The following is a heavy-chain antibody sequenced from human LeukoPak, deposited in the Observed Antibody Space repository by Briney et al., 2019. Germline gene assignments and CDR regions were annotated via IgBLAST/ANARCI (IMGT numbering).Heavy chain of an antibody. CDR2: ISYDGSNK. D-gene: IGHD3-16*01. V-gene: IGHV3-30-3*01. Sequence: PGGSLRLSCAASGFTFSSYAMHWVRQAPGKGLEWVAVISYDGSNKYYADSVKGRFTISRDNSENTLYLQMNSLRAEDTAVYYCARGGPYPLDYWGQGTLVTVSS. CDR1: GFTFSSYA. J-gene: IGHJ4*02. CDR3: ARGGPYPLDY.